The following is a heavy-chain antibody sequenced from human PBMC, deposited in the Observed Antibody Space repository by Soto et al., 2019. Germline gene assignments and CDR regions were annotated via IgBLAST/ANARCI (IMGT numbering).Heavy chain of an antibody. J-gene: IGHJ4*02. Sequence: GGSMILSCTASGFTFSSHSMNWVRQAPGKGLEWVSSISSSSSYIYYADSVKGRFTISRDNAKNSLYLQMNSLRAEDTAVYYCARDLTGTNGYFDYGGQGTLVTVSS. CDR3: ARDLTGTNGYFDY. V-gene: IGHV3-21*01. CDR1: GFTFSSHS. D-gene: IGHD1-1*01. CDR2: ISSSSSYI.